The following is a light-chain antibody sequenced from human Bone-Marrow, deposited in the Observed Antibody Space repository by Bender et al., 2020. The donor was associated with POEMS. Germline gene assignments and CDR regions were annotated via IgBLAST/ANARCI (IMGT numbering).Light chain of an antibody. CDR2: DVS. CDR3: SSYRSTGTHVV. V-gene: IGLV2-14*01. Sequence: QSALTQPRSVSGSPGQSITISCTGTNSDVGGYMYVSWYQLHPGKVPKLMIYDVSLRPSGVSNRFSGSKSGNTASLTISGLQAEDEADYHCSSYRSTGTHVVFGGGTKVTVL. J-gene: IGLJ2*01. CDR1: NSDVGGYMY.